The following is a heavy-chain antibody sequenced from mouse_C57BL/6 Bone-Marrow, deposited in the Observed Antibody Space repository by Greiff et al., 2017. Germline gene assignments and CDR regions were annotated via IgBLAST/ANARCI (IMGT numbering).Heavy chain of an antibody. Sequence: QVQLQQPGAELVKPGASVKVSCKASGYTFTSYWMHWVKQRPGQGLEWIGRIHPSDSDTNYNQKFKGKATLTVDKSSSTAYMQRSSLTSEDSAVYYCAIFPLWDGSLYYAMDYWGQGTSVTVSS. V-gene: IGHV1-74*01. D-gene: IGHD2-3*01. J-gene: IGHJ4*01. CDR2: IHPSDSDT. CDR3: AIFPLWDGSLYYAMDY. CDR1: GYTFTSYW.